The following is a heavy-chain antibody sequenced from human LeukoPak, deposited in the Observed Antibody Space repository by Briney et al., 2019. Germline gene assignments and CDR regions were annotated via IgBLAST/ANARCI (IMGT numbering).Heavy chain of an antibody. CDR1: GFTFSSYA. CDR2: ISGSGGST. Sequence: PGGSLRLSCAASGFTFSSYAMSWVRQAPGKGLEWVSAISGSGGSTYYADSVKGRFTISRDNSKNTLYLQMNSLRAEDTAVYYCATSPHKRDSYGLDAFDIWGQGTMVTVSS. J-gene: IGHJ3*02. CDR3: ATSPHKRDSYGLDAFDI. V-gene: IGHV3-23*01. D-gene: IGHD5-18*01.